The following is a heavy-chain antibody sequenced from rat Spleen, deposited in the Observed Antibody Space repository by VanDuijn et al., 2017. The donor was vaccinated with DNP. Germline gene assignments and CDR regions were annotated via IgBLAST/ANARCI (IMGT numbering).Heavy chain of an antibody. V-gene: IGHV3-3*01. CDR1: GYSISSSYR. J-gene: IGHJ2*01. CDR2: VNSAGNT. CDR3: ARWKIGPHYCDY. Sequence: EVQLQESGPGLVKPSQSLSLTCSVTGYSISSSYRWNWIRKFPGNKLEWMGSVNSAGNTNYNPTLKSRISITRETSKNQFFLQLNSVSTEDTATYECARWKIGPHYCDYWGQGIMVTVS. D-gene: IGHD1-5*01.